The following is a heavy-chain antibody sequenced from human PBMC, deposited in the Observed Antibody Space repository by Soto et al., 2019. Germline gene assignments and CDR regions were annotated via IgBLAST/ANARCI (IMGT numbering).Heavy chain of an antibody. CDR1: GYTFTSYG. CDR3: ARDPGLCSSTSCYGNYFDY. CDR2: ISAYNGNT. J-gene: IGHJ4*02. D-gene: IGHD2-2*01. V-gene: IGHV1-18*01. Sequence: ASVKVSGKASGYTFTSYGISWVRQAPGQGLEWMGWISAYNGNTNYAQKLQGRVTMTTDTSTSTAYMELRSLRSDDTAVYYCARDPGLCSSTSCYGNYFDYWGQGTLVTVSS.